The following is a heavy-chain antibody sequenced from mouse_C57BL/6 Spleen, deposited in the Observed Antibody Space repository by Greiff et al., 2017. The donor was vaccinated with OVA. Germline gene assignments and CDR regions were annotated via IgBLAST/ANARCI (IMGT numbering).Heavy chain of an antibody. V-gene: IGHV1-69*01. J-gene: IGHJ4*01. Sequence: VQLQQPGAELVMPGASVKLSCKASGYTFTSYWMHWVKQRPGQGLEWIGEIDPSDSYTNYNQKFKGKSTLTVDKSSSTAYMQLSSLTSEDSAVYYCASATLVATKGAMDYWGQGTSVTVSS. D-gene: IGHD1-1*01. CDR2: IDPSDSYT. CDR1: GYTFTSYW. CDR3: ASATLVATKGAMDY.